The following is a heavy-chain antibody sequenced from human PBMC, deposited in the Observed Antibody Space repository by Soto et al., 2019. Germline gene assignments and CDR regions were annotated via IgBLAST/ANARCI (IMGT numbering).Heavy chain of an antibody. CDR2: IYNTGTT. CDR1: GASISSYY. Sequence: ASETLSLTCTVSGASISSYYWSWIRQPPGKGLEWIAYIYNTGTTKYNPSLKSRVTISEDTSKNQFSLKLTSVTAADTAVYYCANLPTWGATTFAPWGQGTLVTVSS. V-gene: IGHV4-4*08. J-gene: IGHJ5*02. CDR3: ANLPTWGATTFAP. D-gene: IGHD1-26*01.